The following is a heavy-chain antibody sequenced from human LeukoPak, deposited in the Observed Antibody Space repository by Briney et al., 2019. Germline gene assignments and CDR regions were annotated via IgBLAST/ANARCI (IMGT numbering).Heavy chain of an antibody. J-gene: IGHJ4*02. Sequence: PGGSLRLSCAASGFPFSSYSMNWVRQAPGKGLEGVSSISSSGAYIFYADSVKGRFTISRDNAKNSLYLQMNSLRAEDTAVYYCAREPTTVSPPGWGQGTLVTVSS. CDR1: GFPFSSYS. D-gene: IGHD4-11*01. CDR3: AREPTTVSPPG. CDR2: ISSSGAYI. V-gene: IGHV3-21*01.